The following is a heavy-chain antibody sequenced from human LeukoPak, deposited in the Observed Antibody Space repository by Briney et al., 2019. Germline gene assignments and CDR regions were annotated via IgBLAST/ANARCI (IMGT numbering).Heavy chain of an antibody. CDR3: AKVLGEYSIRSKPLDT. Sequence: GGSLRLPCAASGFTFSTHGMHWVRQAPGKGLEWVAFIRYDGINKYYPDSVRGRFTVSRDNSKNTLYLQMNSLRPEDTAVYYCAKVLGEYSIRSKPLDTWGQGTLVTVSS. V-gene: IGHV3-30*02. CDR2: IRYDGINK. D-gene: IGHD6-13*01. J-gene: IGHJ5*02. CDR1: GFTFSTHG.